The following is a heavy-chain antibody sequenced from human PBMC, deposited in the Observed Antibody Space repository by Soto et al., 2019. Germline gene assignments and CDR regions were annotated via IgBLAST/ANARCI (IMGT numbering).Heavy chain of an antibody. CDR3: ARRADFWSGYYYYFDY. CDR2: IYHSGST. D-gene: IGHD3-3*01. CDR1: SGSISSSNW. J-gene: IGHJ4*02. V-gene: IGHV4-4*02. Sequence: SETLSLTCAVSSGSISSSNWWSWVRQPPGKGLEWIGEIYHSGSTNYNPSLKSRVTISVDKSKNQFSLKLSSVTAADTAVYYCARRADFWSGYYYYFDYWGQGTLVTVSS.